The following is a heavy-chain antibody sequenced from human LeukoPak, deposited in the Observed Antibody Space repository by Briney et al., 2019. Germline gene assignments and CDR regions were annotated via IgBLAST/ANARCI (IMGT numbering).Heavy chain of an antibody. CDR1: GGSISSYY. Sequence: PSETLSLTCTVSGGSISSYYWSWIRQPPGKGLEWTGYIYYSGSTNYNPSLKSRVTISVDTSKNQFSLKLSSVTAADTAVYYCARGKLFSWFDPWGQGTLVTVSS. CDR3: ARGKLFSWFDP. D-gene: IGHD4-23*01. CDR2: IYYSGST. V-gene: IGHV4-59*01. J-gene: IGHJ5*02.